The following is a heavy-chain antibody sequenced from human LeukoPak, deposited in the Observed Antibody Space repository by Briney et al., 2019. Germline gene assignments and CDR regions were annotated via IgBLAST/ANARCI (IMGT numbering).Heavy chain of an antibody. CDR1: GYTFTGYY. V-gene: IGHV1-2*06. CDR2: INPSSGGT. J-gene: IGHJ4*02. CDR3: ARAQYDSSGYPNVDY. D-gene: IGHD3-22*01. Sequence: ASVKVSCKASGYTFTGYYMHWVRQAPGQGLEWMGRINPSSGGTNYAQKFQGRVTMTRDTSISTAYMELSRLRSDDTAVYYCARAQYDSSGYPNVDYWGQGTLVTVSS.